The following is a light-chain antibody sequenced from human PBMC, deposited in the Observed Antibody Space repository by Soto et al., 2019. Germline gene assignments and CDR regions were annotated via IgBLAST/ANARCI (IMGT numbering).Light chain of an antibody. V-gene: IGLV2-11*01. CDR2: DVS. CDR1: SSDVGFYNY. J-gene: IGLJ2*01. Sequence: QSALTQPRSVSGSPGQSVTISCTGTSSDVGFYNYVSWYQQHPGKAPKLMIYDVSGRPSGVPDRFSGSKSGNTASLTISGLQAEDEADYYCCSYACSYTVIFGGGTKLTVL. CDR3: CSYACSYTVI.